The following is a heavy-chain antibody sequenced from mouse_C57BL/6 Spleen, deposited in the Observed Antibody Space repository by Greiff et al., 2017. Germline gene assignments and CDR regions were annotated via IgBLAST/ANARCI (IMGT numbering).Heavy chain of an antibody. CDR1: GYTFTSYW. D-gene: IGHD1-1*01. J-gene: IGHJ2*01. Sequence: QVQLQQPGAELVRPGTSVKLSCKASGYTFTSYWMHWVKQRPGKGLEWIGVIDPSDSYTNYNQKFKGKATLTVDTSSSPAYMQLSSLTSEDSAVYYCASRFITTVVATSYFDYWGQGTTLTVSS. CDR2: IDPSDSYT. V-gene: IGHV1-59*01. CDR3: ASRFITTVVATSYFDY.